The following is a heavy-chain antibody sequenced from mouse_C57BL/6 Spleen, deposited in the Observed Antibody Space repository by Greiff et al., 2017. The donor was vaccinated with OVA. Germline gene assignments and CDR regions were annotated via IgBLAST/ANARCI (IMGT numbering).Heavy chain of an antibody. CDR1: GYTFTSYW. Sequence: QVQLQQSGAELVRPGSSVKLSCKASGYTFTSYWMHWVKQRPIQGLEWIGNIDPSDSETHYNQKFKDKATLTVDKSSSTAYMQLSSLTSEDSAVYYCARSGNWDLGYWGQGTTLTVSS. J-gene: IGHJ2*01. CDR2: IDPSDSET. CDR3: ARSGNWDLGY. D-gene: IGHD4-1*01. V-gene: IGHV1-52*01.